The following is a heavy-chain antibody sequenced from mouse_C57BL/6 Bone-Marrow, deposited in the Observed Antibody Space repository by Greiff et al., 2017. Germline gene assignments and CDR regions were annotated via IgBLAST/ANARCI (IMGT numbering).Heavy chain of an antibody. Sequence: QVQLQQSGAELVRPGTSVKVSCKASGYAFTNYLIEWVKQRPGQGLEWIGVINPGSGGTNYKEKFKGKATLTADKSSSTAYMQLSSLTSEDSAVYFCARKGWEGWYFDVWGTGTTVTVSS. CDR3: ARKGWEGWYFDV. CDR2: INPGSGGT. CDR1: GYAFTNYL. D-gene: IGHD4-1*01. V-gene: IGHV1-54*01. J-gene: IGHJ1*03.